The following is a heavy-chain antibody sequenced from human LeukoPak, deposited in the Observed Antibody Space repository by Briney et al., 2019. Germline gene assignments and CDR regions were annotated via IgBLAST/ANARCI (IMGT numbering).Heavy chain of an antibody. V-gene: IGHV4-59*11. J-gene: IGHJ5*02. CDR1: GGSITGHY. D-gene: IGHD3-16*01. CDR2: IHYTGST. CDR3: ARLHALGAEEFDP. Sequence: SETLSLTCTVSGGSITGHYWSWIRQPPGKGLEWIGYIHYTGSTNYNPSPNSRITMSVDTPNNQFSLRLASVTATDTAVYYCARLHALGAEEFDPWGQGALVTVSS.